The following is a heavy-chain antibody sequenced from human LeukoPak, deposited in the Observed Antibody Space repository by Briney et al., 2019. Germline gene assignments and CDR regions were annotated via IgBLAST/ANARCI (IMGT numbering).Heavy chain of an antibody. CDR1: GFTFTSNA. V-gene: IGHV3-64D*06. CDR2: ISASGDST. CDR3: VGLDVASY. Sequence: GGSLRLSCSASGFTFTSNAMHWVRQAPGKGLEDVSAISASGDSTYYADSVKGRFTISRDNSRNTLYLQRSSLRPEDTAVYYCVGLDVASYWGQGSLVTVSS. D-gene: IGHD5-12*01. J-gene: IGHJ4*02.